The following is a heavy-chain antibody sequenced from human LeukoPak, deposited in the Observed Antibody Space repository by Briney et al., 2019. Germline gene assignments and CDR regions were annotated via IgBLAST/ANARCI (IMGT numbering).Heavy chain of an antibody. V-gene: IGHV1-8*03. Sequence: ASVKVSCKASGGTFSSYAISWVRQAPGQGLEWMGWMNPNSGNTGYAQKFQGRVTITRNTSISTAYMELSSLRSEDTAVYYCARGGRYDFWSGSMGEDYWGQGTLVTVSS. J-gene: IGHJ4*02. CDR3: ARGGRYDFWSGSMGEDY. CDR2: MNPNSGNT. CDR1: GGTFSSYA. D-gene: IGHD3-3*01.